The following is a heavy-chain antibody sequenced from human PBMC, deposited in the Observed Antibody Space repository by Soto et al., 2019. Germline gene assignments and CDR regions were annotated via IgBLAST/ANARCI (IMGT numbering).Heavy chain of an antibody. CDR2: IYYSGST. Sequence: SETLSLTCTVSGGSISSYYWSWIRQPPGKGLEWIGYIYYSGSTNYNPSLKSRVTISVDTSKNQFSLKLSSVTAADTAVYYCARGGGGYYYYMDVWGKGTTVTVSS. CDR1: GGSISSYY. D-gene: IGHD3-16*01. V-gene: IGHV4-59*01. J-gene: IGHJ6*03. CDR3: ARGGGGYYYYMDV.